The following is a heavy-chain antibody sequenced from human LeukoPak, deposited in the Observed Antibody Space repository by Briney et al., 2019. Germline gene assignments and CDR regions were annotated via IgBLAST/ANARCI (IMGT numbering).Heavy chain of an antibody. J-gene: IGHJ3*02. V-gene: IGHV3-43D*03. Sequence: GGSLRLSCAASGFTFDDYAMHWVRQAPGKGLEWVSLISWDGGSTYYADSVKGRFTISRDNSKNSLYLQMNSLRAEDTALYYCAKPLGDDGYNFRFAFDIWGQGTMVTVSS. CDR3: AKPLGDDGYNFRFAFDI. D-gene: IGHD5-24*01. CDR1: GFTFDDYA. CDR2: ISWDGGST.